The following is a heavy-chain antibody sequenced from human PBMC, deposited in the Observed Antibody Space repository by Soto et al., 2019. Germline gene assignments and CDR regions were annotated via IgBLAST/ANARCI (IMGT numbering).Heavy chain of an antibody. Sequence: GGSLRLSCAASGFNVSSNYISWVRQAPGKGLEWVSVIYGDGTTYYADSVRGRFTFSGDNSKNTLYLQMNSLRVEDTAVYYCARDSTQSHDFWSGYHFDYWGQGVLVTVSS. CDR3: ARDSTQSHDFWSGYHFDY. V-gene: IGHV3-66*01. D-gene: IGHD3-3*01. CDR2: IYGDGTT. J-gene: IGHJ4*02. CDR1: GFNVSSNY.